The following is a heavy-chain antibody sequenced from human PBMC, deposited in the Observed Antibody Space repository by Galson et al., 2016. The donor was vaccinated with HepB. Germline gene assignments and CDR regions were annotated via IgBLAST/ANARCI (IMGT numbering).Heavy chain of an antibody. Sequence: SVKVSCKASGYTFTSYHMHWVRQAPGQGLEWMGLINPSGGSTSYPQNFQGRVTVTRDTSTSPVYMELSSLRSEDTAVYYCARVAIVGVTDYWYFDLWGRGTLVIVSS. D-gene: IGHD1-26*01. J-gene: IGHJ2*01. CDR1: GYTFTSYH. CDR3: ARVAIVGVTDYWYFDL. V-gene: IGHV1-46*01. CDR2: INPSGGST.